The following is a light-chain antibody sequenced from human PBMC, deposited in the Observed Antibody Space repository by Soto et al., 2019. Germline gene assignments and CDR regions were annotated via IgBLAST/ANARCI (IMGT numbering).Light chain of an antibody. Sequence: EVVMTQSPGTLSLSPGERATLSCRASQSVSSSYLAWYQQKPGQAPRLLIYDASNRATGIPARFSGSGSGTDFTLTISSLEPEDFAVYYCQQRSNWPLFTFGGGTKVDI. CDR3: QQRSNWPLFT. V-gene: IGKV3D-20*02. CDR2: DAS. CDR1: QSVSSSY. J-gene: IGKJ4*01.